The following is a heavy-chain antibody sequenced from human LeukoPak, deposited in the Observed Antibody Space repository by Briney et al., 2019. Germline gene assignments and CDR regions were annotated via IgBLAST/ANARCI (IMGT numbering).Heavy chain of an antibody. J-gene: IGHJ3*02. D-gene: IGHD1-26*01. CDR1: GGSISSSSYY. CDR3: ARGEGGATESGVFDI. V-gene: IGHV4-39*07. Sequence: PSETLSLTCTVSGGSISSSSYYWGWIRQPPGKGLEWIGSIYYSGSTYYNPSLKSRVTISVGTSKNQFSLKLSSVTAADTAMYYCARGEGGATESGVFDIWGQGTMVTVTS. CDR2: IYYSGST.